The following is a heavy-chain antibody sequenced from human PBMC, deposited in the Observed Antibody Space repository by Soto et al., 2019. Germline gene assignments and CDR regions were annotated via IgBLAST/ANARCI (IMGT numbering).Heavy chain of an antibody. CDR2: ISAHISYT. D-gene: IGHD2-21*02. CDR1: GFDFINNA. Sequence: EAQLLESGGGLVQPGGSLRLSCTASGFDFINNAMAWVRQAPGKGLEWVSTISAHISYTYYADSVKGRFTISRDNSKNTVYLQMNSLRADDTAVYYCANQNTAKRAFDIWGPRDNGHRLF. CDR3: ANQNTAKRAFDI. V-gene: IGHV3-23*01. J-gene: IGHJ3*02.